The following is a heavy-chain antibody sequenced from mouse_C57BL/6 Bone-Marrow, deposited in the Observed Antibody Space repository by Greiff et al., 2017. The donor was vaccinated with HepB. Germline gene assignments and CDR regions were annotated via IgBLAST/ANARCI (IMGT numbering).Heavy chain of an antibody. CDR3: ARGFITTVVADY. V-gene: IGHV1-64*01. D-gene: IGHD1-1*01. J-gene: IGHJ2*01. Sequence: QVQLQQPGAELVKPGASVKLSCKASGYTFTSYWMHWVKRRPGQGLEWIGMIHPNSGSTNYNEKFKSKATLTVDKSSSTAYMQLSSLTSEDSAVYYCARGFITTVVADYWSQGTTLTVSS. CDR1: GYTFTSYW. CDR2: IHPNSGST.